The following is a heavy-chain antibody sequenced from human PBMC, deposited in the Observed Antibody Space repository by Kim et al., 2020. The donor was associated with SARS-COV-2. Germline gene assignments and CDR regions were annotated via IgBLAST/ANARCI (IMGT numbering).Heavy chain of an antibody. CDR1: GFTFSSYA. CDR3: AKDSTGYSSGWYGY. J-gene: IGHJ4*02. Sequence: GGSLRLSCAASGFTFSSYAMSWVRQAPGKGLEWVSAISGSGGSTYYADSVKGRFTISRDNSKNTLYLQMNSLRAEDTAVYYCAKDSTGYSSGWYGYWGQGTLVTVSS. D-gene: IGHD6-19*01. CDR2: ISGSGGST. V-gene: IGHV3-23*01.